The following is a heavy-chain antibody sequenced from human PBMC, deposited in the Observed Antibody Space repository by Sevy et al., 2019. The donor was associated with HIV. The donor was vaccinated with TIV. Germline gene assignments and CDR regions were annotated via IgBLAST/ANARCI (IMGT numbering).Heavy chain of an antibody. J-gene: IGHJ6*02. D-gene: IGHD2-8*01. V-gene: IGHV3-30*02. CDR2: VRNDGSSK. CDR3: ARGRKTTEEWLEELDYYYGLDV. Sequence: GGSLRLSCAASGFSLTTSDMHWVRQAPGKGLEWVAYVRNDGSSKYYEDSVRDRFTISRDSPKNTLYLQMNSLRDEDTAIYYCARGRKTTEEWLEELDYYYGLDVWGQGTTVTVSS. CDR1: GFSLTTSD.